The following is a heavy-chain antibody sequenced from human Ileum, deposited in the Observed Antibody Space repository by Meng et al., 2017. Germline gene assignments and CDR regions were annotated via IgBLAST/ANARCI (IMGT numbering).Heavy chain of an antibody. J-gene: IGHJ4*02. Sequence: ASVKVSCKASGYTFTGDYMHWVRQAPGQGLEWMGWINLNSGGTLYAQNFQGRVTMTRDTSISTAYMELSRLRSDDTAVYYCARGRYLKLGSYPGAYWGQGKLVHGAS. CDR1: GYTFTGDY. CDR3: ARGRYLKLGSYPGAY. CDR2: INLNSGGT. D-gene: IGHD1-26*01. V-gene: IGHV1-2*02.